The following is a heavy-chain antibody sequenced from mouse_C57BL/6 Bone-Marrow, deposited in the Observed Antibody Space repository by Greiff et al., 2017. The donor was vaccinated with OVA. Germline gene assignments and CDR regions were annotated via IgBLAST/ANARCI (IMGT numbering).Heavy chain of an antibody. CDR1: GYTFTSYW. Sequence: QAQLQQPGAELVKPGASVKMSCKASGYTFTSYWITWVKQRPGQGLEWIGDIYPGSGSTNYNEKFKSKATLTVDTSSSTAYMQLSSLTSEDSAVYYCARRYYGSSWYFDVWGTGTTVTVSS. CDR3: ARRYYGSSWYFDV. V-gene: IGHV1-55*01. D-gene: IGHD1-1*01. J-gene: IGHJ1*03. CDR2: IYPGSGST.